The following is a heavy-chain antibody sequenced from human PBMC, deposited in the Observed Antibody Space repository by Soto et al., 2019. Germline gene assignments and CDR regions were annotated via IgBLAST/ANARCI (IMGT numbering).Heavy chain of an antibody. CDR3: AIGPGSWFAP. CDR2: ISGSGGST. CDR1: GFTFSSYA. Sequence: GGSLRLCCAASGFTFSSYAMSWVRQAPGKGLEWVSAISGSGGSTYYADSVKGRLTISRDNSKNTLYLQMNSLRAEDTAVYYCAIGPGSWFAPWGQGTQVPVSS. V-gene: IGHV3-23*01. J-gene: IGHJ5*02. D-gene: IGHD3-10*01.